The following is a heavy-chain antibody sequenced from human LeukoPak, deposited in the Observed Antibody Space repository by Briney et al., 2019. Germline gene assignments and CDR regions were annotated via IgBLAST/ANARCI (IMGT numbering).Heavy chain of an antibody. V-gene: IGHV3-30-3*01. D-gene: IGHD1-26*01. CDR2: ISYDGGNK. J-gene: IGHJ4*02. CDR3: AKDFYKWEQLNYYFDY. CDR1: GFTFSRYL. Sequence: GGSLRFSCAASGFTFSRYLMHWVRQAPGKGLEWVAVISYDGGNKYYADSVKGRFTIFRDNSKNTLYLQMNSLRAEETAVYYCAKDFYKWEQLNYYFDYWGQGTLVTVSS.